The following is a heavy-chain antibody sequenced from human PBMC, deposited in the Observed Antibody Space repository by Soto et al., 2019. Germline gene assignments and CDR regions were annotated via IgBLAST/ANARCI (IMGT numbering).Heavy chain of an antibody. CDR2: INPSGGST. J-gene: IGHJ5*02. Sequence: ASVKVSCKASGYTFTSYYMHWVRQAPGQGLEWMGIINPSGGSTSYAQKFQGRVTMTRDTSTSTVYMELSRLRSEDTAVYYCARDRYSGSLKVASYNWFDPWGQGTLVTVSS. CDR1: GYTFTSYY. V-gene: IGHV1-46*01. D-gene: IGHD1-26*01. CDR3: ARDRYSGSLKVASYNWFDP.